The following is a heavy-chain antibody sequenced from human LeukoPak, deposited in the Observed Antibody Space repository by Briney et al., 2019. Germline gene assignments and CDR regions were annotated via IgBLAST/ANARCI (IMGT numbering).Heavy chain of an antibody. J-gene: IGHJ4*02. CDR2: IYYSGST. V-gene: IGHV4-39*01. Sequence: PSETLSLTCTVSGGSISSSSYYWGWIRQPPGKGLEWIESIYYSGSTYYNPSLKSRVTISVDTSKNQFSLKLSSVTAADTAVYYCARLGPYFDYWGQGTLVTVSS. CDR1: GGSISSSSYY. CDR3: ARLGPYFDY.